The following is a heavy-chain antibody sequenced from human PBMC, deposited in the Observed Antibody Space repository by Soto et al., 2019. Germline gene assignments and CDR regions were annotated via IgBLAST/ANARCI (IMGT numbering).Heavy chain of an antibody. CDR2: IYYSGST. J-gene: IGHJ4*02. Sequence: SETLSLTCTVSGGSISSGGYYWSWIRQHPGKGLEWIGYIYYSGSTYYNPSLKSRVTISVDTSKNQFSLKLSSVTAADTAVYYCARGERFGEARDCDYWGQGTLGTVSA. CDR1: GGSISSGGYY. CDR3: ARGERFGEARDCDY. D-gene: IGHD3-10*01. V-gene: IGHV4-31*02.